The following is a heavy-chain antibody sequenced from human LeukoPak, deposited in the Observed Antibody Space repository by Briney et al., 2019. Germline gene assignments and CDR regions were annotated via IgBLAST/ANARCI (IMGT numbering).Heavy chain of an antibody. Sequence: GRSLRLSCAASGFILDDYAMHWVRQAPGKGLEWVSGISWNSGRIGYADSVKGRFTISRDNAKKSLYLQMNSLRAEDTALYYCVKDNVNGYYYYYDMDVWGQGTTVTVSS. D-gene: IGHD2-15*01. CDR1: GFILDDYA. CDR3: VKDNVNGYYYYYDMDV. CDR2: ISWNSGRI. V-gene: IGHV3-9*01. J-gene: IGHJ6*02.